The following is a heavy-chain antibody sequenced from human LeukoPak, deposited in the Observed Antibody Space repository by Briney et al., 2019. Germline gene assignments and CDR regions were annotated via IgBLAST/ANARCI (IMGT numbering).Heavy chain of an antibody. CDR1: GFTFSSYG. Sequence: GRSLRLSCAASGFTFSSYGMHWVRQAPGKGLEWVAVISYDGSNKYYADSVKGRFTISRDNSKNTLYLQMNSLRAEDTAVYYCARSIAAAGTSYYYYGMDVWGQGTTVTVSS. CDR3: ARSIAAAGTSYYYYGMDV. CDR2: ISYDGSNK. J-gene: IGHJ6*02. D-gene: IGHD6-13*01. V-gene: IGHV3-30*03.